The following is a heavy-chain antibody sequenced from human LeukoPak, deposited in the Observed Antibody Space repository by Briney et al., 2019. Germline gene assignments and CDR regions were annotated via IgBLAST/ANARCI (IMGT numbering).Heavy chain of an antibody. V-gene: IGHV1-2*02. J-gene: IGHJ4*02. CDR3: ASVLYCGADCYSGRYFFDY. D-gene: IGHD2-21*02. CDR2: INPNSGVT. CDR1: GYTFTGYY. Sequence: GASVRVSCKASGYTFTGYYMHWVRQAPGQGPEWMGWINPNSGVTDYAQKFQGRVTMTRDTSISTAYMELSRLRSEDTAVYYCASVLYCGADCYSGRYFFDYWGQGTLVTVSS.